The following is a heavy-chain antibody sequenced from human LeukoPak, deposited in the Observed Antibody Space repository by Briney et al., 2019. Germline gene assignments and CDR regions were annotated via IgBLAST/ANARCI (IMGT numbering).Heavy chain of an antibody. CDR2: IHTSGST. V-gene: IGHV4-61*02. D-gene: IGHD2-15*01. CDR1: GGSISSGSNY. Sequence: SQTLSLTCSVSGGSISSGSNYSSWIRQPAGKGLEWIGRIHTSGSTNYNLSLKSRVTISGDTSKNQFSLKLSSVTAADTAVYYTAREGCSGGSCYHDYWGQGTLVTVSS. CDR3: AREGCSGGSCYHDY. J-gene: IGHJ4*02.